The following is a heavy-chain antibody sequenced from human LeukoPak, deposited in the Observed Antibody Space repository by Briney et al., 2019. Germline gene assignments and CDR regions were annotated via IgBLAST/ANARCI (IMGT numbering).Heavy chain of an antibody. V-gene: IGHV3-33*08. CDR3: ARDRSVRYFDY. CDR2: IWYDGSNK. CDR1: GFTFSSYC. Sequence: GTSLRLPCAASGFTFSSYCMHWVRQAPGKGLEWVAVIWYDGSNKYYADSVKGRFTISRDTPKNTLYLQMNSLRAEDTAVYYCARDRSVRYFDYWGQGALVTVSS. J-gene: IGHJ4*02. D-gene: IGHD2-15*01.